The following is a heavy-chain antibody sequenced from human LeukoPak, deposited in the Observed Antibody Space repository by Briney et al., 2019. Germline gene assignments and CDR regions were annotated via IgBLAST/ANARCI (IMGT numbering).Heavy chain of an antibody. CDR1: GGSFSGYY. Sequence: PSETLSLTCTVCGGSFSGYYWRYIRQPPGKGLEWIGSIYDSGSTYYNPSLKSRVTISVDTSKNQFSLKLNSVTAADTAVYYCARHYGPWGQGTLVTVSS. V-gene: IGHV4-39*01. J-gene: IGHJ5*02. CDR3: ARHYGP. D-gene: IGHD3-10*01. CDR2: IYDSGST.